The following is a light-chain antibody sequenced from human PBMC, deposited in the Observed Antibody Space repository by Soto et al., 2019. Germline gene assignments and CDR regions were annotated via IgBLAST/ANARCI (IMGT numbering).Light chain of an antibody. CDR3: QQANSFPYT. CDR1: QDINSW. J-gene: IGKJ2*01. CDR2: ASS. Sequence: DIQMTQSPSSVSASVGDRVTITCRASQDINSWLVWYQQKPGKAPNLLIYASSIFQGGVPSRFSGSGSGTDFTLTSSSLQPEDSATYYRQQANSFPYTFGQGTKVEIK. V-gene: IGKV1-12*01.